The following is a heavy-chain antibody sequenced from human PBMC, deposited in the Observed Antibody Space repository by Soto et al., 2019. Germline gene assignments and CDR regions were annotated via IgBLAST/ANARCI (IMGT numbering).Heavy chain of an antibody. CDR2: IIPIFGTA. J-gene: IGHJ4*02. CDR3: AILTSITGNHYFDY. Sequence: SVKVSCKASGGTFSSYAISWVRQAPGQGLEWMGGIIPIFGTANYAQKFQGRVTITADESTSTAYMELSSLRSEDTAVYYCAILTSITGNHYFDYWDQGTLVTVSS. V-gene: IGHV1-69*13. D-gene: IGHD1-20*01. CDR1: GGTFSSYA.